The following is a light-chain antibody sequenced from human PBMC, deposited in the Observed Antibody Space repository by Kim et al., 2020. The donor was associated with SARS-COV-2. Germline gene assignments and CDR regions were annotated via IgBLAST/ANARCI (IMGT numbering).Light chain of an antibody. CDR3: QQYNNWPLT. CDR2: GTS. V-gene: IGKV3-15*01. J-gene: IGKJ4*01. CDR1: QSVRSD. Sequence: SVSPGERATLSCRASQSVRSDLAWYQQKPGQAPRLLIYGTSTTATGIPARFSGSGSWTEFTLTISSLQSEDFAGYYCQQYNNWPLTFGGGTKVEI.